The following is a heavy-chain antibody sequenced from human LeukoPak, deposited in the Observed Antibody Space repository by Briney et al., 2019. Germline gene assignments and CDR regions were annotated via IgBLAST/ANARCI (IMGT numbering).Heavy chain of an antibody. CDR1: GLTVSSNY. D-gene: IGHD6-13*01. Sequence: GGSLRLSCAASGLTVSSNYMSWVRQAPGKGLEGGSVIYSGGSTYYADSVKGRFTISRDNSKNTLYLQMNSLRAEDTAVYYCARDLDIAAAGTGSDPWGQGTLVTVSS. V-gene: IGHV3-53*01. CDR2: IYSGGST. J-gene: IGHJ5*02. CDR3: ARDLDIAAAGTGSDP.